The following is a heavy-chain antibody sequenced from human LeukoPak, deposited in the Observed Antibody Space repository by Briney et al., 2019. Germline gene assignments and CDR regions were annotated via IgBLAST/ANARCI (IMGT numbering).Heavy chain of an antibody. CDR3: ARAQGSGGSYSDAFDI. Sequence: GGSLRLSCAASGFTFSSYSMNWVRQAPGKGLEWVSSISSSSSNIYYADSVKGRFTISRDNAKNSLYLQMNSLRAEDTALYYCARAQGSGGSYSDAFDIWGQGTMVTVSS. V-gene: IGHV3-21*04. CDR1: GFTFSSYS. J-gene: IGHJ3*02. CDR2: ISSSSSNI. D-gene: IGHD2-15*01.